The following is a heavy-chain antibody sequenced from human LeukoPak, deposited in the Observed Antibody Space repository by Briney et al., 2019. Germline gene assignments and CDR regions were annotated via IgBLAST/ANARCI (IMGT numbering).Heavy chain of an antibody. CDR2: INHSGST. Sequence: SETLSLTCVIYGGSFSDSYCSWIRQPPVNGLEWIGEINHSGSTNYNPSLKSRVTISVDTSKNQFSLKLSSVTAADTAVYYCARDRGITMVRGVKFYYYYYMDVWGKGTTVTVSS. V-gene: IGHV4-34*01. J-gene: IGHJ6*03. D-gene: IGHD3-10*01. CDR3: ARDRGITMVRGVKFYYYYYMDV. CDR1: GGSFSDSY.